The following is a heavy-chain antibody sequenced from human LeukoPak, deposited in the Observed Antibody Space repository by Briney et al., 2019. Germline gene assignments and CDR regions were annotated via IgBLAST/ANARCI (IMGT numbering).Heavy chain of an antibody. CDR2: IYYSGST. D-gene: IGHD3-10*01. CDR3: ASMVRGVIGYDAFDI. Sequence: SETLSLTCTVSGGSMRSYYWSWLRQPAGKGGEGIGYIYYSGSTNYNPSLKSGVTISVETYKNEFALKLREVTAADTAVYYCASMVRGVIGYDAFDIWGQGTMVTVSS. V-gene: IGHV4-59*01. J-gene: IGHJ3*02. CDR1: GGSMRSYY.